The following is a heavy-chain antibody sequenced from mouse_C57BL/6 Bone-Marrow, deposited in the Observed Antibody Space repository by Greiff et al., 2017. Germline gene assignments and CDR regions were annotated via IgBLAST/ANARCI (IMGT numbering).Heavy chain of an antibody. J-gene: IGHJ2*01. CDR3: ARNYYYGLDY. D-gene: IGHD1-1*01. CDR2: IWSGGST. CDR1: GFSLTSYG. V-gene: IGHV2-5*01. Sequence: QVQLQQSGPGLVQPSPSLSITCTASGFSLTSYGVHWVRQSPGKGLEWLGVIWSGGSTDYNAAFMSRLSITKDNSNGQVSFKMNRLQADDTAICYCARNYYYGLDYWGQGTTLTVSS.